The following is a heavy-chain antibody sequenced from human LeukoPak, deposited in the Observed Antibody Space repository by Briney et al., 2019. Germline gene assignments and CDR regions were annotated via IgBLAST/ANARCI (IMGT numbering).Heavy chain of an antibody. Sequence: PSETLSLTCAVSGYSISSSNWWGWIRQPPGKGLEWIGYIYYSGSTYYNPSLKSRVTMSVDTSKNQFSLKLSSVTAVDTAVYYCARKSGHSSGGGAFDIWGQGTMVTVSS. V-gene: IGHV4-28*01. J-gene: IGHJ3*02. CDR3: ARKSGHSSGGGAFDI. CDR2: IYYSGST. D-gene: IGHD6-19*01. CDR1: GYSISSSNW.